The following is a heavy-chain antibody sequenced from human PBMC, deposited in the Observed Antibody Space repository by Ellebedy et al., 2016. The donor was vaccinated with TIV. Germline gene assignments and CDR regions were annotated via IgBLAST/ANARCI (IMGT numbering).Heavy chain of an antibody. CDR2: MNPNSGNT. D-gene: IGHD3-10*01. CDR3: ARAPRRYYGSGGGDYYYYYGMDV. V-gene: IGHV1-8*01. Sequence: ASVKVSXXASGYTFTSYDINWVRQATGQGLEWMGWMNPNSGNTGYAQKFQGRVTMTRNTSISTAYMELSSLRSEDTAVYYCARAPRRYYGSGGGDYYYYYGMDVWGQGTTVTVSS. J-gene: IGHJ6*02. CDR1: GYTFTSYD.